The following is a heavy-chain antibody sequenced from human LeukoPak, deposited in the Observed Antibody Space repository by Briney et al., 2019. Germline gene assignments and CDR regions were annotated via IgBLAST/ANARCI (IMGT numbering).Heavy chain of an antibody. D-gene: IGHD6-19*01. V-gene: IGHV4-4*02. J-gene: IGHJ4*02. CDR1: GGSISSSNW. CDR3: ARGPYSSGWSQGRNFDY. Sequence: PSETLSLTCAVSGGSISSSNWWSWVRQPPGKGLEWIGEINHSGSTNYNPSLKSRVTISVDTSKNQFSLKLSSVTAADTAVYYCARGPYSSGWSQGRNFDYWGQGTLVTVSS. CDR2: INHSGST.